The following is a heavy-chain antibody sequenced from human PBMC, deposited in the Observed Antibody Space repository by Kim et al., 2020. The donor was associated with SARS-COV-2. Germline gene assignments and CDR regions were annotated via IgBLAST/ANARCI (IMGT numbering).Heavy chain of an antibody. V-gene: IGHV4-31*03. J-gene: IGHJ1*01. Sequence: TLSLTCTVSGCSISSGGYYWSWIRQHPGKGLEWIVYIYYIGSTYYNPSLKSRVTISVDTSKNQFSLKLSSVTAADTAVYDCARGIVAGTWFQHWGQGTLVTVSS. CDR3: ARGIVAGTWFQH. CDR1: GCSISSGGYY. CDR2: IYYIGST. D-gene: IGHD6-19*01.